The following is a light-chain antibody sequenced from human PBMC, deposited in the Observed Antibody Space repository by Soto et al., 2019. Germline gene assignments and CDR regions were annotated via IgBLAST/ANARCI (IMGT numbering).Light chain of an antibody. CDR2: DGS. V-gene: IGKV3-11*01. CDR3: QQRSHWRPQVS. Sequence: ILTQSPGTLSLSPGDTATLACRASQNVVTYVAWYQQKPGQAPSLLVYDGSNRAMDIPARFSGSGSGTDFTLTISSLEPEDFAVYYCQQRSHWRPQVSFGQGTKVEI. J-gene: IGKJ2*03. CDR1: QNVVTY.